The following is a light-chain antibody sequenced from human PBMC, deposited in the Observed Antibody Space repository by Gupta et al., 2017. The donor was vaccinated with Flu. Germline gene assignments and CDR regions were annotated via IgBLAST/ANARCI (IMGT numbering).Light chain of an antibody. CDR3: QQYNTYPWT. CDR1: QNINDR. CDR2: SAS. Sequence: GDRVTITCRASQNINDRLAWFQQKPGKAPKLLIYSASRLEDGVPSSFSGSGSGTEFTLTISSLQPDDFATYYCQQYNTYPWTFGQGTKVDIK. J-gene: IGKJ1*01. V-gene: IGKV1-5*03.